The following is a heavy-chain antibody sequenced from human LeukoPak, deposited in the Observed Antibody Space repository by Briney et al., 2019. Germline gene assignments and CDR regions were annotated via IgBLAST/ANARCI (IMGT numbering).Heavy chain of an antibody. CDR2: INQDGRTN. Sequence: GGSLRLSCAASGFTFRSYWMNWVRQAPGKGLEWVANINQDGRTNYYVDSVKGRFTISRDNAKKSVYLQMNSLRVEDTAVYYCARDHRESFGEISLFGYWGQGTLVTVSS. D-gene: IGHD3-10*01. J-gene: IGHJ4*02. CDR3: ARDHRESFGEISLFGY. V-gene: IGHV3-7*01. CDR1: GFTFRSYW.